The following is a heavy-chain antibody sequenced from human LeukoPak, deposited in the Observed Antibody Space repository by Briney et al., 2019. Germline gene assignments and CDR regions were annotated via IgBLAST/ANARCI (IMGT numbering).Heavy chain of an antibody. CDR3: AHTDYDYDYVWGSYRQIKLDY. CDR1: GFIYRRYA. V-gene: IGHV3-23*01. D-gene: IGHD3-16*02. J-gene: IGHJ4*02. CDR2: IRCNGGST. Sequence: GVSLRLFCAACGFIYRRYAMSWVRQASGKGLVCVSDIRCNGGSTYYADSLKGRFTISRDNSKNTVYLQMNSLRAEDTVVYYCAHTDYDYDYVWGSYRQIKLDYWGQGTLVTVSA.